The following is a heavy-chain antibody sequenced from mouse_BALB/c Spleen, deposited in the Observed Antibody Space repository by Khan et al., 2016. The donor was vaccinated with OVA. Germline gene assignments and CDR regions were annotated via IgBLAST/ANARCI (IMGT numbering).Heavy chain of an antibody. V-gene: IGHV3-2*02. J-gene: IGHJ2*01. Sequence: VQLKESGPGLVKPSQSLSLTCTVTGYSITSDYAWNWIRQFPGNKLKWMGYISYSGNTKYNPSLKSRISFTRDTSKNQFFLQLNSVTTEDTATYYCARIYGGDFDYWGQGTTLTVSS. CDR2: ISYSGNT. CDR3: ARIYGGDFDY. CDR1: GYSITSDYA. D-gene: IGHD1-1*01.